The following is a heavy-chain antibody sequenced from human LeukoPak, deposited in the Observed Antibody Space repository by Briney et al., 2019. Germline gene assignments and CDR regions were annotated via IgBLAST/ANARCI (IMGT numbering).Heavy chain of an antibody. CDR1: GGSVSSGSYY. CDR2: IYYSGST. Sequence: SETLSLTCTVSGGSVSSGSYYWSWIRQPPGKGLEWIGYIYYSGSTNYNPSLKSRVTISVDTSKSQFSLKLSSVTAADTAVYYCARDTYSKDYYYYYGMDVWGQGTTVTVSS. J-gene: IGHJ6*02. D-gene: IGHD4-11*01. V-gene: IGHV4-61*01. CDR3: ARDTYSKDYYYYYGMDV.